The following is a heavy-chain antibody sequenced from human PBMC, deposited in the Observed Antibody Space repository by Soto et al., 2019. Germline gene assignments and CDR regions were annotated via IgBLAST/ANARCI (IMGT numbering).Heavy chain of an antibody. CDR2: ISSSSSYI. Sequence: GGSLRLSCAASGFTFSSYSMNWVRQAPGKGLEWVSSISSSSSYIYYADSVKGRFTISRDNAKNSLYLQMNSLRAEDTAVYYCARGSGQYSSSSNYCGQGTLVTVSS. J-gene: IGHJ4*02. CDR3: ARGSGQYSSSSNY. V-gene: IGHV3-21*01. D-gene: IGHD6-6*01. CDR1: GFTFSSYS.